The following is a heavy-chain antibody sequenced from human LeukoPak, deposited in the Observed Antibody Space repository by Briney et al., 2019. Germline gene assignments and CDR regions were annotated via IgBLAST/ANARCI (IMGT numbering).Heavy chain of an antibody. D-gene: IGHD2-2*01. CDR2: ISYDGSNK. V-gene: IGHV3-30*18. CDR3: AKMPP. CDR1: GFTFSSYG. Sequence: PGGPLRLSCAASGFTFSSYGMHWVRQAPGKGPEWVAVISYDGSNKYYADSVKGRFTISRDNSKNTLYLQMNSLRAEDTAVYYCAKMPPWGQGTLVTVSS. J-gene: IGHJ5*02.